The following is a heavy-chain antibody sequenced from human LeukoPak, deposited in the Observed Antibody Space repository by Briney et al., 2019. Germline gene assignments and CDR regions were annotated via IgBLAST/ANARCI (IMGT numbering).Heavy chain of an antibody. V-gene: IGHV3-48*01. CDR3: VPKGNEGY. D-gene: IGHD1-1*01. Sequence: TGGSLRLSCAASGFTFSSYSMNWVRQAPGKGLEWVSYISSSSGTILYADSVKGRFTISRDNAKNSLYLQMNSLRAEDTAVYYCVPKGNEGYWGQGTLVTVSS. CDR2: ISSSSGTI. CDR1: GFTFSSYS. J-gene: IGHJ4*02.